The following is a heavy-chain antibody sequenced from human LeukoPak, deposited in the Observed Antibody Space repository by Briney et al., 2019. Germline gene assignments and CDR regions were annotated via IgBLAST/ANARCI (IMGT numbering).Heavy chain of an antibody. CDR3: ARVYSSGWYADWYFDL. V-gene: IGHV4-59*01. CDR2: IYYSGST. CDR1: GGFISSYY. Sequence: SETLSLTCTVSGGFISSYYWSWIRQPPGKGLEWIGYIYYSGSTNYNPSLKSRVTISVDTSKNRFSLKLSSVTAADTAVYYCARVYSSGWYADWYFDLWGRGTLVTVSS. J-gene: IGHJ2*01. D-gene: IGHD6-19*01.